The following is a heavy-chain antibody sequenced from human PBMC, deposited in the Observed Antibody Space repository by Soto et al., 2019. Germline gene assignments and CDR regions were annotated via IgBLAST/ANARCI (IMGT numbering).Heavy chain of an antibody. J-gene: IGHJ6*02. Sequence: GGPLRLSCAASGFTFSSYEMNWVRQAPGKGLEWVSYISSSGSTIYYADSVKGRFTISRDNAKNSLYLQMNSLRAEDTAVYYCARDYYDSSGYYYDRRQYYYYGMDVWGQGTTVTVSS. CDR3: ARDYYDSSGYYYDRRQYYYYGMDV. CDR2: ISSSGSTI. D-gene: IGHD3-22*01. CDR1: GFTFSSYE. V-gene: IGHV3-48*03.